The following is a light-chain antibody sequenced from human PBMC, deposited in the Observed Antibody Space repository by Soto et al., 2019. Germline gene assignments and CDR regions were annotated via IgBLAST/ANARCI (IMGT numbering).Light chain of an antibody. CDR2: QTS. V-gene: IGKV2-24*01. J-gene: IGKJ1*01. Sequence: IVMTQPPLSSPVTLEQPASTSCRPSQSPVHSDENTYLSWLQQRPGRPPRLLIYQTSKRFSGVPDRFSGSGAGTDFTLKISRVEAEDVGVYYCMQATQFPHTFGQGTKVEIK. CDR1: QSPVHSDENTY. CDR3: MQATQFPHT.